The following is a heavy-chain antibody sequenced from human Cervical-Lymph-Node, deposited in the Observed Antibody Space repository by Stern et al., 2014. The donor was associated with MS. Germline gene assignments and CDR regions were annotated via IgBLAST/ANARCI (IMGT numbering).Heavy chain of an antibody. V-gene: IGHV1-2*02. D-gene: IGHD6-19*01. CDR1: GYTFTAKY. CDR3: ARDSGRSGWYDDFDY. J-gene: IGHJ4*02. CDR2: INPDTGGT. Sequence: VQLEESGAEVKKPGASVKVSCKTSGYTFTAKYLHWIRQAPGQGLEWMGWINPDTGGTSYAHNFQGRVTMTSDRSITTAYMELSSLRSDDTAVFFCARDSGRSGWYDDFDYWGQGTLVVVSP.